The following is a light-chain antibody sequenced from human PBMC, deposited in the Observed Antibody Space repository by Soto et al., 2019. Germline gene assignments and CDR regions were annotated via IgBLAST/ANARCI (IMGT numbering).Light chain of an antibody. CDR2: GAS. Sequence: EIVITQSPATLSVSPWERATLSCRASQSVSSNLAWYQQKPGQAPRLLIYGASTRATGIPARFSGSGSGTEFTLTISSLQSEDFAVYYCQQYNNWPQTFGQGTKVEI. V-gene: IGKV3-15*01. CDR1: QSVSSN. CDR3: QQYNNWPQT. J-gene: IGKJ1*01.